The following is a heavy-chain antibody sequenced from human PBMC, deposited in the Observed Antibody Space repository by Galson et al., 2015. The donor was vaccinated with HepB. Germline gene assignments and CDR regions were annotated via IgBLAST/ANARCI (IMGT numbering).Heavy chain of an antibody. V-gene: IGHV5-51*01. Sequence: SGAEVKKPGESLKISCKGSGYNFTNYWIGWVRQMPGKGLEWMGVIYPGDSDIRYSPSFQGQVTISADKSISTAYLQWSSLKASDTAMYYCARHLTYYDILTGYYKVNDHWGQGTLVTVSS. D-gene: IGHD3-9*01. CDR1: GYNFTNYW. J-gene: IGHJ4*02. CDR2: IYPGDSDI. CDR3: ARHLTYYDILTGYYKVNDH.